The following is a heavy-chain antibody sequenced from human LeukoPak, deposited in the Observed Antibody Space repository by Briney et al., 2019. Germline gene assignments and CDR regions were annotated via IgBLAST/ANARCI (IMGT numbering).Heavy chain of an antibody. CDR1: GYTFTNYG. V-gene: IGHV1-18*01. CDR2: ISAYNGNT. CDR3: ARDRSWGYIDAFNI. Sequence: GASVKVSCKASGYTFTNYGISWVRQAPGQGLEWMGWISAYNGNTNYAQKFQGRVTMTTDTSTSIAYMELRSLRSDDAAVYYCARDRSWGYIDAFNIWEQGTMVTVSS. J-gene: IGHJ3*02. D-gene: IGHD5-18*01.